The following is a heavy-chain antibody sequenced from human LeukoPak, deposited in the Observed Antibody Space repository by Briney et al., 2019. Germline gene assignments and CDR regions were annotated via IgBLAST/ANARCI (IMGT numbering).Heavy chain of an antibody. CDR2: IYYSGST. CDR1: GGSISSGDYY. J-gene: IGHJ5*02. Sequence: SETLSLTCSVSGGSISSGDYYGSWIRQPPGKGLEWIGYIYYSGSTYYNPSLKSRVTISVDTSKNQFSLKPSSVTAADTAVYYCNRVVAAAMHLDWFDPWGQGTLVTVSS. D-gene: IGHD2-2*01. CDR3: NRVVAAAMHLDWFDP. V-gene: IGHV4-30-4*01.